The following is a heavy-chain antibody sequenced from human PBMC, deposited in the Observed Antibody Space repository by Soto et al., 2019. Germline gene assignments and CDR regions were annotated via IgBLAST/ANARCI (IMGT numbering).Heavy chain of an antibody. CDR2: ISSSAATI. CDR3: SRGGNCSSTTCYANWFDP. J-gene: IGHJ5*02. V-gene: IGHV3-11*01. Sequence: GGSLRLSCAASGFTFSDYYMTWIRQAPGKGLEWISYISSSAATIYYADSVKGRFTISRDNAKNSLYLQMNSLRVEDTAVYYCSRGGNCSSTTCYANWFDPWGQGTLVTVSS. D-gene: IGHD2-2*01. CDR1: GFTFSDYY.